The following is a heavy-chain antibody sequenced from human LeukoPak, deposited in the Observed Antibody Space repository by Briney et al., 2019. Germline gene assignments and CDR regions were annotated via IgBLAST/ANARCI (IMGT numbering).Heavy chain of an antibody. Sequence: PSETLSLTCTVSGGSISSYYWSWIRQPAGKGLEWIGRIYTSGSTNYNPSLKSRVTMSVDTSKNQFSLKLSSVTAADTAVYYCARDSSGWYGVLNWFDPWGQGTLVTVSS. D-gene: IGHD6-19*01. CDR2: IYTSGST. V-gene: IGHV4-4*07. CDR3: ARDSSGWYGVLNWFDP. J-gene: IGHJ5*02. CDR1: GGSISSYY.